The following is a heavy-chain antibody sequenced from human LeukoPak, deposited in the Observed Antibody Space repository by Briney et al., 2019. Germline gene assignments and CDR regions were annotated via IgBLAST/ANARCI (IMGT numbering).Heavy chain of an antibody. D-gene: IGHD5-12*01. CDR2: MNPNSGNT. CDR3: ARGGQNIRGYSGYDGGDLDY. Sequence: ASVKVSCKASGYTFTSYDINWVRQATGQGLEWMGWMNPNSGNTGYAQKFQGRVTITRNTSISTAYMELSSLRSEDTAVYYCARGGQNIRGYSGYDGGDLDYWGQGTLVTVSS. V-gene: IGHV1-8*03. J-gene: IGHJ4*02. CDR1: GYTFTSYD.